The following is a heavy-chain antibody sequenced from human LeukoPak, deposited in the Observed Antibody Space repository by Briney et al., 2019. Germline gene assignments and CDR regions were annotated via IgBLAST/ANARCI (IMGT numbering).Heavy chain of an antibody. V-gene: IGHV3-48*01. Sequence: GGSLRLSCAASGFTFSSYSMNWVRQAPGKGLEWVSYISSSSSTIYYADSVKGRFTISRDNAKNSLYLQMNSLRAEDTAVYYCALGGGSGSYYVFYWGQGTLVTVSS. CDR3: ALGGGSGSYYVFY. CDR2: ISSSSSTI. CDR1: GFTFSSYS. D-gene: IGHD3-10*01. J-gene: IGHJ4*02.